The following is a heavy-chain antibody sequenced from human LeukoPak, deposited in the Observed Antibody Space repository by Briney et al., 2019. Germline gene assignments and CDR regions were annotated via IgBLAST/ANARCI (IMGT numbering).Heavy chain of an antibody. Sequence: GGSLRLSCAASGFTFRKFAMSWVRQAPGKGLEWVSAISGSGGSTYYADSVKGRFTISRDNSKNTLYLQMNSLRAEDTAVYYCAKGSSLVPAASWFDPWGQGTLVTVSS. J-gene: IGHJ5*02. CDR2: ISGSGGST. V-gene: IGHV3-23*01. CDR1: GFTFRKFA. CDR3: AKGSSLVPAASWFDP. D-gene: IGHD2-2*01.